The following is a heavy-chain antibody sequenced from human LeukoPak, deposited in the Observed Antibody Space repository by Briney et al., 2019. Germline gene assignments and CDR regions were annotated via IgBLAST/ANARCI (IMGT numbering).Heavy chain of an antibody. V-gene: IGHV3-23*01. Sequence: GGSLRLSCAASGFIFSNYAMTWVRQAPGKGLEYVSTINAVDADTYYADSVKGRFTVSRDNSENTLYLQMNSLRAEDTAVYYCAKQFLDGNGGPGTLVTVSS. D-gene: IGHD1-1*01. J-gene: IGHJ4*02. CDR2: INAVDADT. CDR3: AKQFLDGN. CDR1: GFIFSNYA.